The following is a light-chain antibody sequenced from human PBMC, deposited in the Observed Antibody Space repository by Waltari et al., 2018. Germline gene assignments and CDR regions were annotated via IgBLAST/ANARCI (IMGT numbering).Light chain of an antibody. CDR1: QSVSSN. J-gene: IGKJ1*01. V-gene: IGKV3-15*01. Sequence: EIVMTQSPATLSVSPGERATLSCRATQSVSSNLAWYQQRPGQAPRLLIYGASTRATGIPARFSGSRSVTEFTLTISSLQSEDFAVYYCQQYNNWRTFGQGTKVEI. CDR2: GAS. CDR3: QQYNNWRT.